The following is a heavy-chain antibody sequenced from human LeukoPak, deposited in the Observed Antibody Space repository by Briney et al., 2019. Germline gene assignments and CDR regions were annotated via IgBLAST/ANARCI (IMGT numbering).Heavy chain of an antibody. V-gene: IGHV3-23*01. CDR1: GFTFSSYA. CDR3: AKETYYDFWSGYSKYYFDY. Sequence: PGGSLRLSCAASGFTFSSYAMSWVRQAPGKGLEWVSAISGGGGSTYYADSVKGRFTISRDNSKNTLYLQMNSLRAEDTAVYYCAKETYYDFWSGYSKYYFDYWGQGTLVTVSS. CDR2: ISGGGGST. J-gene: IGHJ4*02. D-gene: IGHD3-3*01.